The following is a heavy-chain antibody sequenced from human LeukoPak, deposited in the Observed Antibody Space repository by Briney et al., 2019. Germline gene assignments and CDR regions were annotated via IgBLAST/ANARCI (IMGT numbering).Heavy chain of an antibody. CDR3: EVTARVAAADYFGY. CDR2: IVVGSGNT. Sequence: GTSVKVSCKASGFTFTSSAVQWVRQARGQRLEWIGWIVVGSGNTNYAQKFQERVTITRDMSTSTAYMELSSLRSEDTAVYYCEVTARVAAADYFGYWGQGTLVTVSS. V-gene: IGHV1-58*01. D-gene: IGHD6-13*01. J-gene: IGHJ4*02. CDR1: GFTFTSSA.